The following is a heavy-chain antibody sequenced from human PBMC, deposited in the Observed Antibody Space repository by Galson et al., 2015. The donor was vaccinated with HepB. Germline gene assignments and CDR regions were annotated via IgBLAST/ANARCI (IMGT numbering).Heavy chain of an antibody. D-gene: IGHD6-19*01. CDR2: ISSSISYI. J-gene: IGHJ4*02. V-gene: IGHV3-21*01. CDR3: ARAQIQYSSGWYGFDY. Sequence: SLRLSCAASGFIFSTYSMNWVRQAPGKGLEWVSSISSSISYIYYADSVKGRFTISRDNAKNSLYLQMNSLRAEDTAVYYCARAQIQYSSGWYGFDYWGQGTLVTVSS. CDR1: GFIFSTYS.